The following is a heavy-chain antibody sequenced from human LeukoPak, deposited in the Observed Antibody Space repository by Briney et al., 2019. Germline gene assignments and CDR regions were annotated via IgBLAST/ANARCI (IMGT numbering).Heavy chain of an antibody. D-gene: IGHD2-2*01. Sequence: ASVKVSCKASGGTFSSYAISWVRQAPGQGLEWMGGIIPIFGTANYAQKFQGRVTITADESTSTAYMELSSLRSEDTAAYYCARTYCSSTSCYWFDPWGQGTLVTVSS. V-gene: IGHV1-69*13. CDR2: IIPIFGTA. J-gene: IGHJ5*02. CDR3: ARTYCSSTSCYWFDP. CDR1: GGTFSSYA.